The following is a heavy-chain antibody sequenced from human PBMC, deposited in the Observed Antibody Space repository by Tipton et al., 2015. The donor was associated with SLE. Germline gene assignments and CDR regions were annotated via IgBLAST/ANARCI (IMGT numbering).Heavy chain of an antibody. CDR1: GGPIRSSRHS. J-gene: IGHJ3*02. CDR3: VRALWLDKDFAIEPPGIRLRAFDI. D-gene: IGHD2-2*02. V-gene: IGHV4-61*01. CDR2: MYRNGTT. Sequence: TLSLTCTVSGGPIRSSRHSWSWIRQHPGKGLEWIGYMYRNGTTKYNPSLKSRVTISVDTSKSQFSLKLTSVTAADTAVYYCVRALWLDKDFAIEPPGIRLRAFDIWGQGTMVTVSS.